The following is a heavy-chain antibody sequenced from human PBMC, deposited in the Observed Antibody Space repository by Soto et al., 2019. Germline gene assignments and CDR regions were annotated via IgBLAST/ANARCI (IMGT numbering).Heavy chain of an antibody. J-gene: IGHJ4*02. V-gene: IGHV4-59*12. D-gene: IGHD2-15*01. Sequence: PSETLSLTCTVSGGSISSYYWSWIRQPPGKGLEWIGYIYYSGSTNYNPSLKSRVTISVDTSKNQFSLKLSSVTAADTAVYYCARAGYCSGGSCYRFPVDYWGQGTLVTVSS. CDR2: IYYSGST. CDR1: GGSISSYY. CDR3: ARAGYCSGGSCYRFPVDY.